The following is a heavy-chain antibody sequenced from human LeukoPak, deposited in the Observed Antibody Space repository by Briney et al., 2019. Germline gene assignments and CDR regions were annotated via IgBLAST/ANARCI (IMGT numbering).Heavy chain of an antibody. D-gene: IGHD2-2*02. CDR1: GGTFSSYA. V-gene: IGHV1-69*04. J-gene: IGHJ5*02. Sequence: SVKVSCKASGGTFSSYAISWVRQAPGQGLEWMGRIIPILGIANYAQKFQGRVTITADKSTSTAYMELSSLRSEDTAVYYCASGYCSSTSCYTRAEFYPWGQGTLITVSS. CDR2: IIPILGIA. CDR3: ASGYCSSTSCYTRAEFYP.